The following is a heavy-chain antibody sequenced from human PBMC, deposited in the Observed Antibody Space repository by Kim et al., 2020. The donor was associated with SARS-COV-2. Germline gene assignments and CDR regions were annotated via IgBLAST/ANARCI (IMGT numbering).Heavy chain of an antibody. CDR2: ISAYNGNT. V-gene: IGHV1-18*01. J-gene: IGHJ4*02. CDR1: GYTFTNYG. D-gene: IGHD6-13*01. CDR3: ARGPRAGLDYYFDY. Sequence: ASVKVSCKASGYTFTNYGISWVRQAPGQGLEWMGWISAYNGNTNYVQKLQGRVTMTTDTSTSTAYMELRSLRSDDTAVYYCARGPRAGLDYYFDYWGQGSLVAVSS.